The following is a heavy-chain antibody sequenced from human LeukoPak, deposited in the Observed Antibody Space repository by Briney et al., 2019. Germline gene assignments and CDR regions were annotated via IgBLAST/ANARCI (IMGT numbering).Heavy chain of an antibody. J-gene: IGHJ4*02. CDR3: ARGRTTAAAVDY. D-gene: IGHD2-2*01. CDR1: GFTFSSYG. V-gene: IGHV3-33*01. Sequence: PGGSLRLSCAASGFTFSSYGMHWVRQAPGKGLEWVAVIWYDGSNKYYADSVKGRFTISRDNSKNTLYLQMNSLRAEDTAVYYCARGRTTAAAVDYWGQGTLVTVSS. CDR2: IWYDGSNK.